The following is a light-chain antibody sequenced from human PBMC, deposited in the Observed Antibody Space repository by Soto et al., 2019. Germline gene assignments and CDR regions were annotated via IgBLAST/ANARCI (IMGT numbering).Light chain of an antibody. V-gene: IGLV2-14*01. CDR2: EVS. Sequence: QSALTQPASVSGSPGKSITISCTGTSSDVGNYKYVSWDQQHPGKAPKLMIYEVSNRPSGVSNRFSGSKSGNTASLTISGLQAEDETDYSCFSYTSSGTYVFGTRTQVTVL. CDR3: FSYTSSGTYV. J-gene: IGLJ1*01. CDR1: SSDVGNYKY.